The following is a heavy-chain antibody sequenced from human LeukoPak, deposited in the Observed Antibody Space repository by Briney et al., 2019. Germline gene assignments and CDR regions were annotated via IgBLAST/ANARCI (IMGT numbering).Heavy chain of an antibody. Sequence: SVKVSCKASGGTFSSYAISWVRQAPGQGLEWMGGIIPIFGTANYAQKFQGRVTITADKSTSTAYMELSSLRSEDTAVYYCARGNLPTGYSSSWYSFPAFDIWGQGTMVTVSS. CDR2: IIPIFGTA. D-gene: IGHD6-13*01. V-gene: IGHV1-69*06. CDR1: GGTFSSYA. J-gene: IGHJ3*02. CDR3: ARGNLPTGYSSSWYSFPAFDI.